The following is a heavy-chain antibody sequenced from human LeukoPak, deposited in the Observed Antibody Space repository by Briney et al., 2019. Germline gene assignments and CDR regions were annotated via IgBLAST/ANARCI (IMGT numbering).Heavy chain of an antibody. CDR3: AKGDRKGAFDI. CDR2: IKQDGSEK. D-gene: IGHD3-22*01. Sequence: GGSLRLSCAASGFTFSSYWMSRVRQAPGKGLEWVANIKQDGSEKYYVDSVKGRFTISRDNAKNSLYLQMNSLRAEDTAVYYCAKGDRKGAFDIWGQGTMVTVSS. J-gene: IGHJ3*02. V-gene: IGHV3-7*03. CDR1: GFTFSSYW.